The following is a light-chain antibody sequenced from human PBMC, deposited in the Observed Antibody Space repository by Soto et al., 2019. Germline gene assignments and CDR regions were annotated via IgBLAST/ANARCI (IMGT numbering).Light chain of an antibody. Sequence: QSVLTQPPSASGTPGQRVTISCSGSSSNIGSETVNWYQQVPGTAPKLLIYANNQRPSGVPDRFSVSKSGTSASLAIGGLQSEDEADYYCAAWEGSLKGWVFGGGTKLTVL. CDR2: ANN. CDR1: SSNIGSET. J-gene: IGLJ3*02. V-gene: IGLV1-44*01. CDR3: AAWEGSLKGWV.